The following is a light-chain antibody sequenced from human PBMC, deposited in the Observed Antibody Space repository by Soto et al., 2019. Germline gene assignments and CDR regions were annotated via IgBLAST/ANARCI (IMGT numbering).Light chain of an antibody. CDR2: SND. CDR1: SSNIGSNN. V-gene: IGLV1-44*01. Sequence: QSVLTQPPSASGTPGQRVTISCSGSSSNIGSNNVNWYQQLPGTAPKLLTYSNDKRPSGVPDRFSGSKSGTSASLAISGLQSEDEAEYYCAAWDDSLNGPGVVFGGGTKLTVI. J-gene: IGLJ2*01. CDR3: AAWDDSLNGPGVV.